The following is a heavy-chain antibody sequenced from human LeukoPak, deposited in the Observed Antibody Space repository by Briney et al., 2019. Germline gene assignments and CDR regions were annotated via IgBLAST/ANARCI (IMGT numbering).Heavy chain of an antibody. V-gene: IGHV3-74*01. CDR1: GFTFSSYW. D-gene: IGHD1-1*01. J-gene: IGHJ5*01. CDR3: ARSQSGKYDS. CDR2: MNGDESST. Sequence: GXSLRLSCVASGFTFSSYWMHWVRQVPGKGLVWVSRMNGDESSTNYADSVKGRFTISRDNAKNTLYLQMNSLRAEDTAVYYCARSQSGKYDSWGQGTLVTVSS.